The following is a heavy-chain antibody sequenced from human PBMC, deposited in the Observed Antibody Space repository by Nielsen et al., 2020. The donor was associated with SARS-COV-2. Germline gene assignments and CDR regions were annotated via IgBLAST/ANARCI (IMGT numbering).Heavy chain of an antibody. J-gene: IGHJ4*02. CDR2: IYYSGST. Sequence: LRLSCTVSGGSISSGGYYWSWIRQHPGKGLEWIGYIYYSGSTYYNPSLKSRVTISVDTSKNQFSLKLSSVTAADTAVYYYAREADGGNSDYWGQGTLVTVSS. CDR3: AREADGGNSDY. CDR1: GGSISSGGYY. D-gene: IGHD4-23*01. V-gene: IGHV4-31*03.